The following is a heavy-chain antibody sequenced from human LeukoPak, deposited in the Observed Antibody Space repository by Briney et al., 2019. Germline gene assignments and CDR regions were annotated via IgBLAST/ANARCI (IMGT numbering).Heavy chain of an antibody. J-gene: IGHJ5*02. CDR3: ARHKVNWFDP. Sequence: SETLSLTCTVSGGSISSYYWSWIGQPPGKGLEWIGYIYYSGSTNYNPSLKSRVTISVDTSKNQFSLKLSSVTAADTAVYYCARHKVNWFDPWGQGTLVTLSS. CDR1: GGSISSYY. V-gene: IGHV4-59*08. CDR2: IYYSGST.